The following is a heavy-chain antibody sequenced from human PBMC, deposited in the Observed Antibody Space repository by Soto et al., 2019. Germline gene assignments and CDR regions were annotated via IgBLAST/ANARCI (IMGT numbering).Heavy chain of an antibody. D-gene: IGHD3-3*01. Sequence: GGSLRLSCAASGFTFSSYAMSWVRQAPGKGLEWVSAISGSGGSTYYADSVKGRFTISRDNSKNTLYLQMNSLRAEETAVYYCAKEEHYDFWSGYPSYGMDVWGQGTTVTVSS. J-gene: IGHJ6*02. CDR3: AKEEHYDFWSGYPSYGMDV. CDR1: GFTFSSYA. CDR2: ISGSGGST. V-gene: IGHV3-23*01.